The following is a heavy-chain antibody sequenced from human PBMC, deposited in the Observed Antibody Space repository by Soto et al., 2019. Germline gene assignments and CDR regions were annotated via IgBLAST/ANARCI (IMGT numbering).Heavy chain of an antibody. CDR3: ARGGYSYGDLPYYYYGMDV. V-gene: IGHV3-53*01. J-gene: IGHJ6*02. CDR2: IYSGGST. D-gene: IGHD5-18*01. CDR1: GFTVSSNY. Sequence: GGSLRLSCAASGFTVSSNYMSWVRQAPGKGLEWVSVIYSGGSTYYADSVKGRFTISRGNSKNTLYLQMNSLRAEDTAVYYCARGGYSYGDLPYYYYGMDVWGQGTTVTVSS.